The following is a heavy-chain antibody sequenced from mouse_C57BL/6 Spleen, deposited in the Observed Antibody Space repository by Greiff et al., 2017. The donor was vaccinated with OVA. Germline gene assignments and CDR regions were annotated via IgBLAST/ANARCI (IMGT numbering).Heavy chain of an antibody. V-gene: IGHV1-50*01. CDR1: GYTFTSYW. CDR3: ARNYGYDGGFAY. Sequence: QVQLQQPGAELVKPGASVKLSCKASGYTFTSYWMQWVKQRPGQGLEWIGEIDPSDSYTNYNQKFKGKATLTLDTSSSTAYMQLSSLTSEYSAVYYCARNYGYDGGFAYWGQGTLVTVSA. J-gene: IGHJ3*01. CDR2: IDPSDSYT. D-gene: IGHD2-2*01.